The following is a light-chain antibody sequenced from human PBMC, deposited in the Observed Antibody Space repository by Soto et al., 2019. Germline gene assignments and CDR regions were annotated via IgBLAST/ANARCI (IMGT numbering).Light chain of an antibody. J-gene: IGKJ1*01. CDR2: EVS. Sequence: DVVMTQSPLSLPVTLGQPASISCRSSYSLIHSDGDTYLNWFQQRPGQSPRRLIYEVSNRDSGVXDXXSGSGSGTDFTLKISRVDAEDVGIYYCLQGTHWPWTFGQGTEVEIK. CDR1: YSLIHSDGDTY. V-gene: IGKV2-30*02. CDR3: LQGTHWPWT.